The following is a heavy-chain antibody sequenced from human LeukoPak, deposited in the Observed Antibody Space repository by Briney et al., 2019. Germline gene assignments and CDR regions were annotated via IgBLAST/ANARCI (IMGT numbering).Heavy chain of an antibody. CDR1: GGTFISYA. J-gene: IGHJ4*02. V-gene: IGHV1-69*13. Sequence: SVKVSCKASGGTFISYAISWVRQAPGQGLEWMGGIIPIFGTANYAQKFQGRVTITADESTSTAYMELSSLRSEDTAVYYCAREVQDYYDSSGYYDYWGQGTQVTVSS. CDR2: IIPIFGTA. D-gene: IGHD3-22*01. CDR3: AREVQDYYDSSGYYDY.